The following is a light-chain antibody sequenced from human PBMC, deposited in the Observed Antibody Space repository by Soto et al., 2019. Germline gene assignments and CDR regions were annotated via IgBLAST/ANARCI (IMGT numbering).Light chain of an antibody. V-gene: IGLV1-47*02. CDR3: AAWDDTLSGLV. CDR2: SAD. Sequence: QSVLTQPPSASGAPGQTVTISCSGRSSNIGSNYVYWYQQLPETAPRLLLFSADQRPSGIPDRFSGSKSGTSAALAISGLRSEDEADYYCAAWDDTLSGLVFGGGTKVTVL. CDR1: SSNIGSNY. J-gene: IGLJ2*01.